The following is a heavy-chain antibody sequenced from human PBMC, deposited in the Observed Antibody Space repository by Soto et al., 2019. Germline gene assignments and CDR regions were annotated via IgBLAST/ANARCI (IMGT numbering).Heavy chain of an antibody. J-gene: IGHJ5*02. CDR3: ARLARDSSGYSLVWFDP. Sequence: XTLSLPCTVSGGSLSSSGYYWGWIRQPPGKGLEWIGSIYYSGSTYYNPSLKSRVTISVDTSKNQFSLKLSSVTSADTAVYYCARLARDSSGYSLVWFDPWGQGTLVTVSS. D-gene: IGHD3-22*01. V-gene: IGHV4-39*01. CDR1: GGSLSSSGYY. CDR2: IYYSGST.